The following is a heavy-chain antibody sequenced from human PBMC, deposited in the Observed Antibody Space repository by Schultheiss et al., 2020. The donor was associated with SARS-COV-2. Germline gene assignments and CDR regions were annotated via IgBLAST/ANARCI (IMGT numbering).Heavy chain of an antibody. CDR1: GYSISSGYY. J-gene: IGHJ5*02. Sequence: SETLSLTCAVSGYSISSGYYWGWIRQPPGKGLEWMGYIYYSGSTKYNPSLKNRVTMSLDTSKNQFSLKLSSVTAADTAVYYCARGITRDWFDPWGQGTLVTVSS. V-gene: IGHV4-61*01. D-gene: IGHD3-10*01. CDR2: IYYSGST. CDR3: ARGITRDWFDP.